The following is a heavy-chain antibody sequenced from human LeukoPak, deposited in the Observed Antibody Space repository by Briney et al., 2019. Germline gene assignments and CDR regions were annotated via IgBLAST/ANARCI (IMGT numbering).Heavy chain of an antibody. CDR1: GYTFTGYY. CDR2: INPNSGGT. Sequence: ASVKVSCKASGYTFTGYYIHWVRQAPGQGLEWMGWINPNSGGTNYAQKFQGRVTMTRDTSISTAYVEVSRLRSDDTAVYYCARALRSGSYYEVDYWGQGTLVTASS. V-gene: IGHV1-2*02. CDR3: ARALRSGSYYEVDY. J-gene: IGHJ4*01. D-gene: IGHD1-26*01.